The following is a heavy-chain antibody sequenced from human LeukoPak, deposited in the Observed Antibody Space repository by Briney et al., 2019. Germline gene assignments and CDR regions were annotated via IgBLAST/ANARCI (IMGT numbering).Heavy chain of an antibody. CDR1: GYSFTSYW. D-gene: IGHD5-24*01. CDR3: ARGTTGDGYNTGESWYYFDY. Sequence: GESLKISCKGSGYSFTSYWIGWVRQMPGKGLEWMGIIYPGDSDTRYSPSFQGQVTISADKSISTAYLQWSSLKASDTAMYYCARGTTGDGYNTGESWYYFDYWGQGTLVTVSS. CDR2: IYPGDSDT. J-gene: IGHJ4*02. V-gene: IGHV5-51*01.